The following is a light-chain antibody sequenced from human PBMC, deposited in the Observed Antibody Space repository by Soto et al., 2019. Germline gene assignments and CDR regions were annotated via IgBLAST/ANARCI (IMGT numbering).Light chain of an antibody. Sequence: EILMTQSPATLSVSPGESATLSCRASQSVSSNLAWYQQGPGQAPRLLIYGASTRATIIPTRFSGSGSGTEFTLNISSLRSEDFAVYYCQQYNDWPRTFGQGTKVEIK. CDR3: QQYNDWPRT. J-gene: IGKJ1*01. CDR1: QSVSSN. CDR2: GAS. V-gene: IGKV3-15*01.